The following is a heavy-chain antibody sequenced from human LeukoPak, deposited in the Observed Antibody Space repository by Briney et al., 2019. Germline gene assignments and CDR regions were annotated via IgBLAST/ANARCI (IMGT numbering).Heavy chain of an antibody. J-gene: IGHJ5*02. CDR3: ARGVEYYGSGSSWYFDP. CDR1: GYTFTSFG. CDR2: ISTYNGNT. D-gene: IGHD3-10*01. V-gene: IGHV1-18*01. Sequence: ASVKVSCKASGYTFTSFGISWVRQAPGQGLEWMGWISTYNGNTNYAQKFQGRVTITADESTSTAYVELSSLRSEDTAVYYCARGVEYYGSGSSWYFDPWGQGTLVTVSS.